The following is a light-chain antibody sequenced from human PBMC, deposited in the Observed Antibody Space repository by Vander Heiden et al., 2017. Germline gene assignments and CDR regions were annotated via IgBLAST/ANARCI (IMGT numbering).Light chain of an antibody. CDR2: KAS. J-gene: IGKJ2*01. V-gene: IGKV1-5*03. CDR3: QQYNSYPYT. Sequence: DIQMTQSPSTLSASVGDRVAITCRASQSISSWLAWYQQKPGKAPKLLIYKASSLESGVPSRFSGSGSGTEFTLTISSLQPDDFATYYCQQYNSYPYTFGQGTKLEIK. CDR1: QSISSW.